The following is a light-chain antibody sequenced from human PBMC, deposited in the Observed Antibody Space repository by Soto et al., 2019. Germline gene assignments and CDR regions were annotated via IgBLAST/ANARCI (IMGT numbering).Light chain of an antibody. Sequence: EIVMTQSQATLSVSPGERSTLSCRASQSVSSNLAWYQQKPGQAPRLLIYGASTRATGIPARFSGSGSGTEFTLTISGLQSEDFAVYYCQQYNNWPRTFGQVSKVDIK. CDR2: GAS. CDR3: QQYNNWPRT. V-gene: IGKV3-15*01. J-gene: IGKJ1*01. CDR1: QSVSSN.